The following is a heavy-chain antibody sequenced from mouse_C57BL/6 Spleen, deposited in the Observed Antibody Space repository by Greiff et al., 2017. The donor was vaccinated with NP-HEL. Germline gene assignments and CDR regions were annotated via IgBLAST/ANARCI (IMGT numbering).Heavy chain of an antibody. J-gene: IGHJ2*01. CDR1: GYTFTDYE. CDR2: IDPETGGT. V-gene: IGHV1-15*01. CDR3: TRSDWLYYFDY. D-gene: IGHD2-2*01. Sequence: QVQLKQSGAELVRPGASVTLSCKASGYTFTDYEMHWVKQTPVHGLEWIGAIDPETGGTAYNQKFKGKAILTADKSSSTAYMELRSLTSEDSAVYYCTRSDWLYYFDYWGQGTTLTVSS.